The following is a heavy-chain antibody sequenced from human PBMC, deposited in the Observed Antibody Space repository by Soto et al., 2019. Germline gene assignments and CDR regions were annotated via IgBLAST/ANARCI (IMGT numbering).Heavy chain of an antibody. Sequence: QVHLVQSGAEVKEPGASVRVSCEASGYTFTSHTIHWARQAPGQGLEWMGWIIVSHGSPRYAPQFQGRITFGRDTSATTAYMELTRLTFEDTAVYYCAREPEDGVPGDYWCQGTPVVVSS. CDR1: GYTFTSHT. V-gene: IGHV1-3*01. D-gene: IGHD2-8*01. CDR3: AREPEDGVPGDY. CDR2: IIVSHGSP. J-gene: IGHJ4*02.